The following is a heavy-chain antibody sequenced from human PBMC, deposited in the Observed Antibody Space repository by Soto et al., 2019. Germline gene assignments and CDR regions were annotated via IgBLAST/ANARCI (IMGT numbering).Heavy chain of an antibody. CDR3: ARRGRMATIDLYFDL. CDR1: GCTFSSYA. D-gene: IGHD5-12*01. CDR2: VIAIFGTA. Sequence: FSVNFSFNASGCTFSSYAISWVRQAPGQVLEWIGGVIAIFGTANYAQNVQGRVTMTADESTSTAYMELSSLRSEDTAVYYCARRGRMATIDLYFDLWGRGTLDNASS. J-gene: IGHJ2*01. V-gene: IGHV1-69*13.